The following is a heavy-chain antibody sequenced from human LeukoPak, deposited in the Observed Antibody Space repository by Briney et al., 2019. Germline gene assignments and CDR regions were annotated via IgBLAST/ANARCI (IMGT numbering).Heavy chain of an antibody. Sequence: SETLSLTCAVYGGSFSGYYWSWIRQPPGKGLEWIGEINHSGSTNYNPSLKSRVTISVDTSKNQFSLKLSSVTAADTAVHYCARVSYWYFDLWGRGTLVTVSS. CDR2: INHSGST. CDR1: GGSFSGYY. CDR3: ARVSYWYFDL. V-gene: IGHV4-34*01. J-gene: IGHJ2*01.